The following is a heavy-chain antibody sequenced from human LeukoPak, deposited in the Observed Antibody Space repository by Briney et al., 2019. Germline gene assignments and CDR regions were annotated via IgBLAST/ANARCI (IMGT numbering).Heavy chain of an antibody. CDR3: AKSVRPVVAAAYFDY. Sequence: GGSLRLSCAASGFTFTNYAMIWVRQAPGKGLEWVSVISGNGTTTEYADSVRGRLNISRDNSKNTLYLQMNSLRAEDTAVYYCAKSVRPVVAAAYFDYWGQGTLVTVPS. D-gene: IGHD2-15*01. J-gene: IGHJ4*02. CDR1: GFTFTNYA. CDR2: ISGNGTTT. V-gene: IGHV3-23*01.